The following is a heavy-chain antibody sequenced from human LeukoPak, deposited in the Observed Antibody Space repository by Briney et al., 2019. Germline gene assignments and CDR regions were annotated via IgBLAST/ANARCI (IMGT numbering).Heavy chain of an antibody. Sequence: GGSLRLSCAASGFTFSTFARIWVRQPPGKGLGWVSSIFPSGDEIHYADSVRGRFTISRDNSKSTLSLQMNSLRAEDTAVYYCAKANVFGVLDYFDYWGQGTLVTVSS. V-gene: IGHV3-23*01. CDR3: AKANVFGVLDYFDY. D-gene: IGHD3-3*01. CDR2: IFPSGDEI. J-gene: IGHJ4*02. CDR1: GFTFSTFA.